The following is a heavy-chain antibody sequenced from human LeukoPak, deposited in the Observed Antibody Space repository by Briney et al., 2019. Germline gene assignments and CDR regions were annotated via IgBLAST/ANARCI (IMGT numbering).Heavy chain of an antibody. J-gene: IGHJ6*03. CDR2: IWYDGSNK. Sequence: GGSLRLSCAASGFTFSSYGMHWVRQAPGKGLEWVAVIWYDGSNKYYVDSVKGRFTISRDNSKNTLYLQMNSLRAEDTAVYYCAKVTKRYYDFWNGYLPPYYYMDVWGKGTTVTVSS. CDR3: AKVTKRYYDFWNGYLPPYYYMDV. V-gene: IGHV3-33*06. CDR1: GFTFSSYG. D-gene: IGHD3-3*01.